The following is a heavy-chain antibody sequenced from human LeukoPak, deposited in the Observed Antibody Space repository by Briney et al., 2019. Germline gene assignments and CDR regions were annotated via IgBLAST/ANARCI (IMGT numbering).Heavy chain of an antibody. J-gene: IGHJ6*03. CDR1: GYTFTSYD. CDR3: ARQYYDFWSGYPMDV. CDR2: MNPNSGNT. Sequence: ASVKVSCKASGYTFTSYDINWVRQATGQGLEWMGWMNPNSGNTGYAQKFQGRVTITRNTSISTAYMELSSLRSEDTAVYYCARQYYDFWSGYPMDVWGKGTTVTISS. V-gene: IGHV1-8*03. D-gene: IGHD3-3*01.